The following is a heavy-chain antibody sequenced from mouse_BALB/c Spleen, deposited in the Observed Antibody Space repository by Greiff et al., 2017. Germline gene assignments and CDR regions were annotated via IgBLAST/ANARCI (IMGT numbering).Heavy chain of an antibody. D-gene: IGHD1-1*01. CDR1: GYTFTSYW. Sequence: VQLQQPGAELVKPGTSVKMSCKASGYTFTSYWMHWVKQRPGQGLEWIGDIYPGSDSTNYNEKFKGKATLNADKSSNTAYMQLSSLTSEDSAVYFCARGYYCSSFYFDYWGQGTTLTVSS. V-gene: IGHV1-55*01. CDR3: ARGYYCSSFYFDY. J-gene: IGHJ2*01. CDR2: IYPGSDST.